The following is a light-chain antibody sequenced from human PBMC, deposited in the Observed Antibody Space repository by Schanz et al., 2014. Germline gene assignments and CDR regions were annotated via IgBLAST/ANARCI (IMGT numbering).Light chain of an antibody. V-gene: IGLV2-8*01. Sequence: QSALTQPPSASGSPGQSVTISCSGTSSDVGGYNYVSWYQQHPGKAPKVMIYEVNKRPSGVPDRFSGSKSGNTASLTISGLQAEDEADYYCCSYAGSFTFVFGGGTKLTVL. CDR3: CSYAGSFTFV. CDR1: SSDVGGYNY. CDR2: EVN. J-gene: IGLJ3*02.